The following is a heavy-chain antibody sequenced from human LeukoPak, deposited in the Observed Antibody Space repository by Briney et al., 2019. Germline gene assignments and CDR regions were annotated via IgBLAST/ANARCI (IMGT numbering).Heavy chain of an antibody. Sequence: GRSLRLSCAASGSRFDDYAMHWVRQAPGKGPEWVSGITWNSDSVGYADSVKGRFTISRDNAKYSLFLQMNSLRAEDTAVYYCARVIAVAALYYFDYWGQGTLVTVSS. CDR2: ITWNSDSV. V-gene: IGHV3-9*01. J-gene: IGHJ4*02. CDR3: ARVIAVAALYYFDY. D-gene: IGHD6-19*01. CDR1: GSRFDDYA.